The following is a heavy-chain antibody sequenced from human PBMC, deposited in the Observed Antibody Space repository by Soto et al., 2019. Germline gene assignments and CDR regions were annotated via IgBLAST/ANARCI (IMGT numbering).Heavy chain of an antibody. D-gene: IGHD2-15*01. CDR3: ARDGGATEFDY. CDR1: GFTFSSYW. CDR2: IKKDGSEK. J-gene: IGHJ4*02. V-gene: IGHV3-7*01. Sequence: GSLRLSCAVSGFTFSSYWMSWVRQAPGKGLEWVANIKKDGSEKYYVDSVKGRFTISRDNAKNSLYLQMNSLRAEDTAAYYCARDGGATEFDYWGQGTLVTVSS.